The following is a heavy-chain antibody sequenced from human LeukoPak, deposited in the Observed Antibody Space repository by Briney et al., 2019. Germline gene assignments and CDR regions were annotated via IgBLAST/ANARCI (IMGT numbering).Heavy chain of an antibody. D-gene: IGHD4-23*01. V-gene: IGHV1-18*01. CDR3: ARGTRGVNSPYFDY. CDR1: GYTFTSYA. CDR2: ISAYNGSP. J-gene: IGHJ4*02. Sequence: ASVKVSCKASGYTFTSYAISWVRQAPGQGLEWMGWISAYNGSPNYAQKLQGRVTMTTDTSTSTAYMELRSLRSDDTAVYYCARGTRGVNSPYFDYWGQGTLVTVSS.